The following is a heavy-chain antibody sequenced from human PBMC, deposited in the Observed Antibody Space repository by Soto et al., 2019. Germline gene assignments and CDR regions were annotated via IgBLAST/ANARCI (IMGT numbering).Heavy chain of an antibody. D-gene: IGHD2-15*01. V-gene: IGHV4-30-4*01. Sequence: SWALCLTLSGSCGSIKRYDYYLGSIGHPPGKGLEWVGYIYYSGRTHYNPSLKSRVIISIDTSKNQFSLNLNSVSDADTAVYYWSRDRSNPPDFFAYW. CDR2: IYYSGRT. J-gene: IGHJ4*01. CDR3: SRDRSNPPDFFAY. CDR1: CGSIKRYDYY.